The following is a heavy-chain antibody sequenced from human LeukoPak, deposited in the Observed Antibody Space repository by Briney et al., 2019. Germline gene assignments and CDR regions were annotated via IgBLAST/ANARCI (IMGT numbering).Heavy chain of an antibody. J-gene: IGHJ5*02. V-gene: IGHV4-61*01. Sequence: SETLSLTCTVSGGSISSSSYYWGWIRQPPGKGLEWIGYIYYRGSTNYDPSLKSRVTISVDTSKNKFSLKLSSVTAADTAVYYCARDLVGTSKFDPWGQGTLVTVSS. CDR2: IYYRGST. CDR1: GGSISSSSYY. CDR3: ARDLVGTSKFDP. D-gene: IGHD2-2*01.